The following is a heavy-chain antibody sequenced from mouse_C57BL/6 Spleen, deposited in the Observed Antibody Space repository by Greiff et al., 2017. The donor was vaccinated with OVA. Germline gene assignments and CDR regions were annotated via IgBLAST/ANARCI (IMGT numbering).Heavy chain of an antibody. CDR2: IDPSDSET. D-gene: IGHD2-4*01. Sequence: QVQLQQPGAELVRPGSSVKLSCKASGYTFTSYWMHWVKQRPIQGLEWIGNIDPSDSETHYNQKFKDKATLTVDKSSSTAYMQLSSLTSEDSAVYYCAIYYDYDDDDGYFDVWGTGTTVTVSS. J-gene: IGHJ1*03. V-gene: IGHV1-52*01. CDR1: GYTFTSYW. CDR3: AIYYDYDDDDGYFDV.